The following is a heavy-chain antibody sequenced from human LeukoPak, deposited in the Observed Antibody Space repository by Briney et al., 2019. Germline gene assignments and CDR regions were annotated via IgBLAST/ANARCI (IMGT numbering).Heavy chain of an antibody. V-gene: IGHV4-59*01. CDR1: GGSINSYH. CDR3: ARDQLVMVRGVIRNNWFDP. D-gene: IGHD3-10*01. J-gene: IGHJ5*02. CDR2: ICYSGST. Sequence: SETLSLTCTVSGGSINSYHWSWLRQPPGKGLEGIGYICYSGSTNYNPSLKSRVTISVDTSKNQFSLKLSCVAAADTAVYYCARDQLVMVRGVIRNNWFDPWGQGTLVTVSS.